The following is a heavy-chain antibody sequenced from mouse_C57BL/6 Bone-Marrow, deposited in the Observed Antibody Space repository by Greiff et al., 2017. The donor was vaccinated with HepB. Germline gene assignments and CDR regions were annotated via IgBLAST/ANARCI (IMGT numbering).Heavy chain of an antibody. CDR1: GYSFTGYY. CDR3: ARCGNSMDY. V-gene: IGHV1-42*01. D-gene: IGHD2-1*01. J-gene: IGHJ4*01. Sequence: VQLKESGPELVKPGASVKISCKASGYSFTGYYMNWVKQSPEKSLEWIGEINPSTGGTTYNQKFKAKATLTVDKSSSTAYMQLKSLTSEDSAVYYCARCGNSMDYWGQGTSVTVSS. CDR2: INPSTGGT.